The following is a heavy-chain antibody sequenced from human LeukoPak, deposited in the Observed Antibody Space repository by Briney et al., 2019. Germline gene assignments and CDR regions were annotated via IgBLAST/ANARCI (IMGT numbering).Heavy chain of an antibody. V-gene: IGHV4-59*01. CDR1: GDSISSYY. CDR3: ARDGVGATMGLDY. CDR2: ISYSGSI. J-gene: IGHJ4*02. D-gene: IGHD1-26*01. Sequence: PSETLSLTCSVSGDSISSYYWGWIRQPPGKGLEWIGYISYSGSINYNPSLTGRVTISVDMSKNQFSLKLSSVTAADTAMYYCARDGVGATMGLDYWGQGTLVTVSS.